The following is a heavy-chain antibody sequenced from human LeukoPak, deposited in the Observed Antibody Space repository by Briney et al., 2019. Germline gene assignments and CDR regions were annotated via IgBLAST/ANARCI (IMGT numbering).Heavy chain of an antibody. CDR1: GFTFSSYA. J-gene: IGHJ6*03. D-gene: IGHD1-20*01. Sequence: PGGSLRLSCAASGFTFSSYAMHWVRQAPGKGLEWVAVISYDGSNKYYADSVKGRFTISRDNAKNSLYLQMNSLRAEDTAVYYCARQQYNWNDLWGYYYYYMDVWGKGTTVTVSS. CDR3: ARQQYNWNDLWGYYYYYMDV. CDR2: ISYDGSNK. V-gene: IGHV3-30*04.